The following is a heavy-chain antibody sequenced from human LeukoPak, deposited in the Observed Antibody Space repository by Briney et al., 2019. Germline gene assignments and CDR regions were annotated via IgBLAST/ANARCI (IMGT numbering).Heavy chain of an antibody. CDR3: ASWYYYGSGSYYTDYYFDY. J-gene: IGHJ4*02. Sequence: SVKVSCKASGGTFSSYAISWVRQAPGQGLEWMGRIIPILGMANYAQKFQGRVTITADKSTSTAYMELSSLRSEDTAVYYCASWYYYGSGSYYTDYYFDYWGQGTLVTVSS. D-gene: IGHD3-10*01. CDR1: GGTFSSYA. CDR2: IIPILGMA. V-gene: IGHV1-69*04.